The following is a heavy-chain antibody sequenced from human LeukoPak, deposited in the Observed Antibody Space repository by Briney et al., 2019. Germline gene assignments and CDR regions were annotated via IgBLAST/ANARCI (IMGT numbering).Heavy chain of an antibody. CDR1: GFTFRSHA. D-gene: IGHD4-17*01. CDR3: AKDNFGDYGDYYFDY. CDR2: ISGSGGST. V-gene: IGHV3-23*01. J-gene: IGHJ4*02. Sequence: GGSLRLSCVGSGFTFRSHAMSWVRQAPGKGLEWVSAISGSGGSTYYADSVKGRFTISRDNSKNTLYLQMNSLRAEDTAVYYCAKDNFGDYGDYYFDYWGQGTLVTVSS.